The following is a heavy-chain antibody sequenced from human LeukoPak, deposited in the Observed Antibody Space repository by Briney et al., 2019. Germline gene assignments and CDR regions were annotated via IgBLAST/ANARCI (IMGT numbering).Heavy chain of an antibody. Sequence: PSETLSLTCTVSGGSISSGGYYWSWIRQHPGTGLEWIGYIYYSGSTYYNPSLKSRVTISVDTSKNQFSLKLSSVTAADTAVYYCARVSDGYCSSTSCRDYWGQGTLVTVSS. V-gene: IGHV4-31*03. D-gene: IGHD2-2*01. CDR1: GGSISSGGYY. J-gene: IGHJ4*02. CDR3: ARVSDGYCSSTSCRDY. CDR2: IYYSGST.